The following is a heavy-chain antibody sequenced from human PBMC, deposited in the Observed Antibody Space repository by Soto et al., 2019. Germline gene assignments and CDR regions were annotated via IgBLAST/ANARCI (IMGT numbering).Heavy chain of an antibody. CDR1: GFTFSSYW. Sequence: EVQLVESGGGLVQPGGSLRLSCAGSGFTFSSYWMSWVSRAPDKGLEWVAKIKQDGSAKSYVDSVKGRFTISRDNARNSLSLQMDSLRAEDTAVYYCVRAPREDTGYEYYFDYWGQGTLVTVSS. CDR2: IKQDGSAK. CDR3: VRAPREDTGYEYYFDY. D-gene: IGHD5-12*01. V-gene: IGHV3-7*01. J-gene: IGHJ4*02.